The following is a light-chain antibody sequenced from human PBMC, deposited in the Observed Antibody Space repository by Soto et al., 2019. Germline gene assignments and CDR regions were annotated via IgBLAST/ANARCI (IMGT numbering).Light chain of an antibody. Sequence: IQMTQSPSTLSASVGDRVTITCRASQSISSWLAWYQQKPGKAPKLLIYDVSSLESGVPPRFSGSGSGTDFTLTISGLQPDDFATYYCQQYDSYWTFGQGTKV. V-gene: IGKV1-5*01. CDR3: QQYDSYWT. CDR1: QSISSW. J-gene: IGKJ1*01. CDR2: DVS.